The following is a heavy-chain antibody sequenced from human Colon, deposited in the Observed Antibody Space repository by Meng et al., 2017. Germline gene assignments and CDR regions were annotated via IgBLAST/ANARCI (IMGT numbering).Heavy chain of an antibody. CDR2: IRSKASGGTT. CDR3: ATFASDRSVRAYYFDF. D-gene: IGHD3-16*01. V-gene: IGHV3-49*03. CDR1: GLTFSDYA. J-gene: IGHJ4*02. Sequence: GESLKISCTASGLTFSDYAMSWFRQAPGKGPEWIGFIRSKASGGTTEYAASVKGRFTISRDDSRSIAYLQMNSLRTEDTALYYCATFASDRSVRAYYFDFWGQGTLVTVSS.